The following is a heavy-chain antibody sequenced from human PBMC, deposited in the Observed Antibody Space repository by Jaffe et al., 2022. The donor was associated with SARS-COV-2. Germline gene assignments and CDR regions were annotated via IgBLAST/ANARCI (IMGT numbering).Heavy chain of an antibody. CDR2: IYWNDDK. J-gene: IGHJ4*02. CDR1: GFSLSTSGVG. V-gene: IGHV2-5*01. D-gene: IGHD3-10*01. Sequence: QITLKESGPTLVKPTQTLTLTCTFSGFSLSTSGVGVGWIRQPPGKALEWLALIYWNDDKRYSPSLKSRLTITKDTSKNQVVLTMTNMDPVDTATYYCAHKADPAYYGSGTVYFDYWGQGTLVTVSS. CDR3: AHKADPAYYGSGTVYFDY.